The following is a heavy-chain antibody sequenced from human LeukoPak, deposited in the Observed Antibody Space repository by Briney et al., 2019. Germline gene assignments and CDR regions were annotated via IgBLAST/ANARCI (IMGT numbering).Heavy chain of an antibody. CDR2: INPNSGGT. CDR1: GYTFTGYY. Sequence: ASVKVSCKASGYTFTGYYMHWVRQAPGQGLEWMGWINPNSGGTNYAQKFQGRVTMTRDTSISTAYMELSRLRSDDTAVYYCARDSRIVGATITGESDYWGQGTLVTVSS. V-gene: IGHV1-2*02. J-gene: IGHJ4*02. CDR3: ARDSRIVGATITGESDY. D-gene: IGHD1-26*01.